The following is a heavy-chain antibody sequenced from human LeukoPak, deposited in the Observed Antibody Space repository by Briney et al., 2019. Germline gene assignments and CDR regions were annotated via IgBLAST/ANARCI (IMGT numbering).Heavy chain of an antibody. CDR3: ARATVGYYYDSSGYPTAPYYFDY. D-gene: IGHD3-22*01. V-gene: IGHV1-69*05. CDR2: IIPIFGTA. Sequence: ASVKVSCKASGYTFTSYYMHWVRQAPGQGLEWMGRIIPIFGTANYAQKFQGRVTITTDESTSTAYMELRSLRSEDTAVYYCARATVGYYYDSSGYPTAPYYFDYWGQGTLVTVSS. J-gene: IGHJ4*02. CDR1: GYTFTSYY.